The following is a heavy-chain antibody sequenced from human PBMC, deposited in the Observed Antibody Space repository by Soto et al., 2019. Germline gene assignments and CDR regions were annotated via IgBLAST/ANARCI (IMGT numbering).Heavy chain of an antibody. CDR3: ARSAMSLRPYYDFWSGYYLSWFDP. D-gene: IGHD3-3*01. Sequence: ASVKVSCKASGYTFTGYYMHWVRQAPGEGLEWMGWINPNSGGTNYAQKFQGRVTMTRDTSISTAYMELSRLRSDDTAVYYCARSAMSLRPYYDFWSGYYLSWFDPWGQGTLVTVSS. V-gene: IGHV1-2*02. CDR1: GYTFTGYY. CDR2: INPNSGGT. J-gene: IGHJ5*02.